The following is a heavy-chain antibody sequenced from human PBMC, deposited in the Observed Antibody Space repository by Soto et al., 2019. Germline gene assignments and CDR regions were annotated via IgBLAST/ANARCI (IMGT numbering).Heavy chain of an antibody. V-gene: IGHV4-59*08. D-gene: IGHD1-1*01. CDR3: ARQFRDVYNAVEY. CDR2: TSNSAPT. Sequence: SETLSLTCTVSGGSISSYHWSWIRQSPGKGLEWIGYTSNSAPTIYNPSLKSRVTISADTSKNQFSLRLSSVAAADTAVYFCARQFRDVYNAVEYWGQGALVTVSS. J-gene: IGHJ4*02. CDR1: GGSISSYH.